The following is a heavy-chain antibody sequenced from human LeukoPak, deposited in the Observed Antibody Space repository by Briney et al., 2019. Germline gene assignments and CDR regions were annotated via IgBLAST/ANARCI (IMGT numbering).Heavy chain of an antibody. V-gene: IGHV4-38-2*02. D-gene: IGHD2-2*02. CDR3: ARGPGVPAAIGEDY. CDR1: GYSISSGYY. Sequence: SETLSLTCTVSGYSISSGYYWGWIRQPPGKGLEWIGSIYHIGGTYYNPSLKRRVTISVDTSKNQFSLKLSPVTAADTAVYYCARGPGVPAAIGEDYWGQGTLVTVSS. CDR2: IYHIGGT. J-gene: IGHJ4*02.